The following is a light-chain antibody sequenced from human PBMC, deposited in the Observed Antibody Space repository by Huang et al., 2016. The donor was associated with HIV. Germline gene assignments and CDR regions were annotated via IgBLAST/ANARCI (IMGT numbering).Light chain of an antibody. CDR2: AAS. J-gene: IGKJ4*01. CDR3: QQSYNTPLLT. CDR1: QSISSY. Sequence: DIQMTQSPSSLSASVGDRVTITCRASQSISSYLNWYQQKPGKAPKLLIYAASSLQSGVPSRFSGSGYGTDFTLTISSLQPEDFATYYCQQSYNTPLLTFGGGTKVEIK. V-gene: IGKV1-39*01.